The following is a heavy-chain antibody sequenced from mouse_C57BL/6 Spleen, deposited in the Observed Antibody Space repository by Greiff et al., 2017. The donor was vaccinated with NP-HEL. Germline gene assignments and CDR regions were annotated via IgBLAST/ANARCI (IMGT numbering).Heavy chain of an antibody. J-gene: IGHJ3*01. Sequence: EVQVVESGGDLVKPGGSLKLSCAASGFTFSSYGMSWVRQTPDKRLEWVATISSGGSYTYYPDSVKGRFTISRDNAKNTLYLQMSSLKSEDTAMYYCARRNYAYWGQGTLVTVSA. CDR1: GFTFSSYG. D-gene: IGHD2-1*01. V-gene: IGHV5-6*01. CDR2: ISSGGSYT. CDR3: ARRNYAY.